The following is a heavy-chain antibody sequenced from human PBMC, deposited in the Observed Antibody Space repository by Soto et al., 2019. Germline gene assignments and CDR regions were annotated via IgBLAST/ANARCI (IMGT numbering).Heavy chain of an antibody. J-gene: IGHJ5*02. V-gene: IGHV3-7*01. CDR2: IRQDGSET. CDR3: ARRILPGIAVAGTGRFDP. Sequence: GGSLRLSCEASGFTFSSYWMSWVRQAPGKGLEWVATIRQDGSETQYLDSVKGRFTILRDNARNMVSLQMNSLRGEDTALYYCARRILPGIAVAGTGRFDPWGQGTLVTVSS. D-gene: IGHD6-19*01. CDR1: GFTFSSYW.